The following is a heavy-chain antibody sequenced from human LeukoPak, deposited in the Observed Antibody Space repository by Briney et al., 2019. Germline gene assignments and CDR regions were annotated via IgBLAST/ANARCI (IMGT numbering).Heavy chain of an antibody. V-gene: IGHV1-3*01. J-gene: IGHJ4*02. CDR1: GGTFSSYA. D-gene: IGHD3-22*01. CDR2: INAGNGNT. Sequence: GASVKVSCKASGGTFSSYAISWVRQAPGQRLEWMGWINAGNGNTKYSQKFQGRVTITRDTSASTAYMELSSLRSEDTAVYYCARRSSGYPIGREDFDYWGQGTLVTVSS. CDR3: ARRSSGYPIGREDFDY.